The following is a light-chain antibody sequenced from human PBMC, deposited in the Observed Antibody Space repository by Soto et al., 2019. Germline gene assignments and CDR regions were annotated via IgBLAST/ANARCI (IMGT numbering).Light chain of an antibody. CDR1: TGHTNYA. CDR3: QTWGAGIVL. Sequence: QPVLTQSPSASASLGASVKLTCTLSTGHTNYAIAWHQQQPEKGPRFLMKINSDGDHTKGDGIPDRFSGSASGPDRHLTISSLQSEDEAAYYCQTWGAGIVLFGGGTKLTVL. J-gene: IGLJ2*01. CDR2: INSDGDH. V-gene: IGLV4-69*01.